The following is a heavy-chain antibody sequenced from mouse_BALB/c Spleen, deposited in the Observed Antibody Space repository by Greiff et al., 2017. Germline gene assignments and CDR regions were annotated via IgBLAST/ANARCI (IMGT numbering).Heavy chain of an antibody. CDR1: GFTFSSYT. D-gene: IGHD1-1*01. CDR3: TRDYYGSSCSFAY. V-gene: IGHV5-6-4*01. Sequence: EVKLVESGGGLVKPGGSLKLSCAASGFTFSSYTMSWVRQTPEKRLEWVATISSGGSYTYYPDSVKGRFTISRDNAKNTLYLQMSSLKSEDTAMYYCTRDYYGSSCSFAYWGQGTLVTVSA. J-gene: IGHJ3*01. CDR2: ISSGGSYT.